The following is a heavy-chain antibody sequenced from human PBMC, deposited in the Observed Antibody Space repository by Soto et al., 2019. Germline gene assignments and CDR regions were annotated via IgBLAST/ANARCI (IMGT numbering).Heavy chain of an antibody. Sequence: QVQLVQSGAEVKKPGASVKVSCKASGYTFTSYGISWVRQAPGQGLEWMGWISAYNGNTNYAQKLQARVTMTTDTSTSTAYMELRSLRSDDTAVYYCARCIVGASMRYYYYYYGMDVWGQGTTVTVSS. J-gene: IGHJ6*02. CDR2: ISAYNGNT. CDR1: GYTFTSYG. CDR3: ARCIVGASMRYYYYYYGMDV. D-gene: IGHD1-26*01. V-gene: IGHV1-18*01.